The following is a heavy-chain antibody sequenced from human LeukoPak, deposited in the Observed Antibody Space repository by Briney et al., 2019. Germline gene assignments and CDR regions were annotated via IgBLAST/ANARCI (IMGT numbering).Heavy chain of an antibody. CDR2: IYHSGST. CDR3: ARGGGFYGSGTTHFDY. J-gene: IGHJ4*02. D-gene: IGHD3-10*01. Sequence: SQTLSLTCAVSGGSISSGAYAWSWIRQPPGKDLEWIGYIYHSGSTSYNPSPKSRVSITIDKSKNRFSLSLSSVTAADTAFYYCARGGGFYGSGTTHFDYWGQGTLVTVSS. CDR1: GGSISSGAYA. V-gene: IGHV4-30-2*01.